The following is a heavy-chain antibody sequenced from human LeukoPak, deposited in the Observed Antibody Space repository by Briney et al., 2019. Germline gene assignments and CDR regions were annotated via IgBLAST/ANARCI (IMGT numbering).Heavy chain of an antibody. CDR2: IKQDGSEK. D-gene: IGHD3-16*01. Sequence: GGSLRLSCAASGFTLSSYWMSWVRQAPGKGLEWVANIKQDGSEKYYVDSVKGRFTISRDNAKNSLYLQMNSLRAEDTAVYYCARDPYTIWGGHDYWGQGTLVTVSS. CDR3: ARDPYTIWGGHDY. V-gene: IGHV3-7*01. J-gene: IGHJ4*02. CDR1: GFTLSSYW.